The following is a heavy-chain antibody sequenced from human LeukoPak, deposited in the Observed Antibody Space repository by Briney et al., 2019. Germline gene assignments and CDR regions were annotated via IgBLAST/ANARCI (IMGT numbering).Heavy chain of an antibody. Sequence: PGESLRLSCAASGFTFSNYAMTWVRQAPRKGLEWVSTISADGIETFYADSVKGRVTISRDNSKNTLYLQMSSLRAEDTAIYYCAKGILTGYYFDDVDHWGQGTLVSVSS. CDR2: ISADGIET. CDR1: GFTFSNYA. CDR3: AKGILTGYYFDDVDH. D-gene: IGHD3-9*01. J-gene: IGHJ4*02. V-gene: IGHV3-23*01.